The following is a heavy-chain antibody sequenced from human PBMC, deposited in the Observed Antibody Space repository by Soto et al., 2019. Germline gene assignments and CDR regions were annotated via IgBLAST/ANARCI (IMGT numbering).Heavy chain of an antibody. CDR1: GGSVSNSSHY. CDR3: ARVVGATIFDY. CDR2: VYYTGST. Sequence: SETLSLTCTVSGGSVSNSSHYWTWIRQPPGKGLEWIGYVYYTGSTHYNPSLHSRVTISVDTSKNQFSLKLSSVTAADTAVYYCARVVGATIFDYWGQGTLVTVSS. J-gene: IGHJ4*02. V-gene: IGHV4-61*01. D-gene: IGHD1-26*01.